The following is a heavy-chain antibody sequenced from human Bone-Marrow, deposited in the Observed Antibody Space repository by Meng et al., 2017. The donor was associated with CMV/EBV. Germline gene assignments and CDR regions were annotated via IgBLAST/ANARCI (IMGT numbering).Heavy chain of an antibody. CDR2: IRYDGSNK. CDR3: AKDKKQWHNWFDP. J-gene: IGHJ5*02. Sequence: GESLKISCAASGFTFDDYAMHWVRQAPGKGLEWVAFIRYDGSNKYYADSVKGRFTISRDNSKNTLYLQMNSLRAEDTAVYYCAKDKKQWHNWFDPWGQGTLVTVSS. CDR1: GFTFDDYA. V-gene: IGHV3-30*02. D-gene: IGHD6-19*01.